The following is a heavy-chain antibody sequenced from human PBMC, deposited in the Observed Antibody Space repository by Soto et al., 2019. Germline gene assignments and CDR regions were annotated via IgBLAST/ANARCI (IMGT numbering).Heavy chain of an antibody. CDR1: GFTFSNYW. V-gene: IGHV3-7*01. CDR2: IKKDGSED. Sequence: GGSLRLSCAASGFTFSNYWMSWVRQTPGKGLEWVANIKKDGSEDYYVDSVKGRFTISRDNAKNSLYLQMNSPRADDTGLYYCAIDYGAWGQGTLVTVSS. D-gene: IGHD3-16*01. CDR3: AIDYGA. J-gene: IGHJ5*02.